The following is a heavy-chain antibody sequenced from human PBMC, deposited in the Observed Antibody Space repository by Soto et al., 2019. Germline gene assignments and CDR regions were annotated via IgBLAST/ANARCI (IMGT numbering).Heavy chain of an antibody. V-gene: IGHV1-3*01. Sequence: ASVKVSCKASGYTFTSYAMHWVRQAPGQRLEWMGWINAGNGNTKYSQRFQGRVTITRDTSASTAYMELSSLRSEDTAVYYCARHPYYYDSSGYYAFRAFDIWGQGTMVTVSS. CDR2: INAGNGNT. D-gene: IGHD3-22*01. CDR1: GYTFTSYA. J-gene: IGHJ3*02. CDR3: ARHPYYYDSSGYYAFRAFDI.